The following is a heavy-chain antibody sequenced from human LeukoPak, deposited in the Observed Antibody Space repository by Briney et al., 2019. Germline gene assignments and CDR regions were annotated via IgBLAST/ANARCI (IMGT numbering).Heavy chain of an antibody. Sequence: GGSLRLSCAASGFTFSSYAMHWVRQAPGKGLEWVAVISYDGSNKYYADSVKGRFTISRDNAKNTLYLQMNSLRAEDTAVYYCARVEYSSSYYYYYYGMDVWGQGTTVTVSS. CDR2: ISYDGSNK. D-gene: IGHD6-6*01. CDR1: GFTFSSYA. CDR3: ARVEYSSSYYYYYYGMDV. V-gene: IGHV3-30*04. J-gene: IGHJ6*02.